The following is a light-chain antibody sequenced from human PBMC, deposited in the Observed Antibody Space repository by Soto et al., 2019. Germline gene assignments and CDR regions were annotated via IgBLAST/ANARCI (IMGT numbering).Light chain of an antibody. J-gene: IGKJ2*01. CDR2: EAS. V-gene: IGKV1-5*01. Sequence: DIQMTQSPSTLSASVGERVTITCRASQSIDIWLAWYQQKPGKAPKLLIYEASSLESGVPSRFSGSGSGTEFTLTISSLQPDDFATYYCQQDDHHFGQGTKLEIK. CDR3: QQDDHH. CDR1: QSIDIW.